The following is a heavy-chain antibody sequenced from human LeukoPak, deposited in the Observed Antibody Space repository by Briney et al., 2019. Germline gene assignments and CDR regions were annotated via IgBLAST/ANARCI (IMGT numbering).Heavy chain of an antibody. CDR1: GFTFDDYA. Sequence: GGSLRLSCSASGFTFDDYAMHWVRQAPGKGLEWVSGISWNSGIIAYADSVKGRFTISRDNAKKSLYLQVNSLRDEDTALYHCAKDRGGRTQSIYYMDVWGKGTTVTVSS. CDR3: AKDRGGRTQSIYYMDV. D-gene: IGHD1-14*01. J-gene: IGHJ6*03. V-gene: IGHV3-9*01. CDR2: ISWNSGII.